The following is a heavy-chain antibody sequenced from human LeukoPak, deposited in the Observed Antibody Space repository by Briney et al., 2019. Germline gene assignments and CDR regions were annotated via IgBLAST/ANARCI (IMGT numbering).Heavy chain of an antibody. CDR2: IDWDDDK. J-gene: IGHJ6*03. V-gene: IGHV2-70*11. D-gene: IGHD2-2*02. CDR3: ARLFVVVPAARPPSTVPTSGAYYMDV. CDR1: GFSLSTSGMC. Sequence: SGPALVKPTQTLTLTCTFSGFSLSTSGMCVSWIRQPPGKALEWLARIDWDDDKYYSTSLKTRLTISKDTSKNQVVLTMTNMDPVDTATYYCARLFVVVPAARPPSTVPTSGAYYMDVWGKGTTVTVSS.